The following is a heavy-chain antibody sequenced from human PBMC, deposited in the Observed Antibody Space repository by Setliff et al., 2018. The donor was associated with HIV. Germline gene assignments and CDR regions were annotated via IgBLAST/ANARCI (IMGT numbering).Heavy chain of an antibody. CDR1: GYTFTSYG. CDR3: ARAKATRQARPTNCFDP. J-gene: IGHJ5*02. Sequence: SVKVSCKASGYTFTSYGISWVRQAPGQGLEWMGGIIPMFVTANYAQKFQDRVTTTADESTSTAYMELSSLRFEDTAVYYCARAKATRQARPTNCFDPWGQGTLVTVSS. V-gene: IGHV1-69*13. D-gene: IGHD1-1*01. CDR2: IIPMFVTA.